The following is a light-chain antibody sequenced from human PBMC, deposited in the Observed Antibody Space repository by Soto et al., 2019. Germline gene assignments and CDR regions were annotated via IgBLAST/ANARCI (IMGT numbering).Light chain of an antibody. Sequence: AIRMTQSPSSFSASTGDRDTNTCRASQGISSYLAWYQQKPGKAPKLLIYAASTLQSGVPSRFSGSGSGTDFTLTISCLQSEDFATYYCQQYYSYPPWTFGQGTKVDIK. CDR3: QQYYSYPPWT. CDR2: AAS. CDR1: QGISSY. J-gene: IGKJ1*01. V-gene: IGKV1-8*01.